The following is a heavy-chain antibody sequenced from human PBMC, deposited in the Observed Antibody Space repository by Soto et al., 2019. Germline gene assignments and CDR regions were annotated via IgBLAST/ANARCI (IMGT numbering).Heavy chain of an antibody. J-gene: IGHJ6*02. CDR2: IYTSGST. V-gene: IGHV4-4*07. Sequence: PSETLSLTCTVSGGSISSYYWSWIRQPAGKGLEWIGRIYTSGSTNYNPSLKSRVTMSVYTAKNQFSLKLSSVTAAGTAVYYCARDLYDSGPGGMDVWGQGTTVKVSS. D-gene: IGHD3-22*01. CDR1: GGSISSYY. CDR3: ARDLYDSGPGGMDV.